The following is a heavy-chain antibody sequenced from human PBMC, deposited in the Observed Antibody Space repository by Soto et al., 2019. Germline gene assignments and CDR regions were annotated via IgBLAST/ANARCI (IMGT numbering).Heavy chain of an antibody. CDR1: GYTFTNY. J-gene: IGHJ4*02. CDR2: MNPNDGDP. V-gene: IGHV1-2*02. D-gene: IGHD1-26*01. Sequence: QAQLVQSGAEAKRPGTSVKVSCKVSGYTFTNYFHWLRQAPGQGLEWMGWMNPNDGDPEYEGKLQGRVTLTRDTSITTAYMGLSSLTSDDTAVYYCARDNSSYVDWGQGTLVTVSS. CDR3: ARDNSSYVD.